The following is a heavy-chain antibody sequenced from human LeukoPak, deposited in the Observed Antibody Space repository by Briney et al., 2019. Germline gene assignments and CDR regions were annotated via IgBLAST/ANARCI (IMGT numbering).Heavy chain of an antibody. CDR1: GFTFSNAW. Sequence: GGSLRLSCVASGFTFSNAWMNWVRQAPGKGLECVGRIKGKTDGGTTDYAAPVKGRFTISRDDSKNMVYLQMNSLKAEDTAVYYCTRQQLVFDNWGQGTLVTVSS. D-gene: IGHD6-13*01. CDR2: IKGKTDGGTT. CDR3: TRQQLVFDN. J-gene: IGHJ4*02. V-gene: IGHV3-15*01.